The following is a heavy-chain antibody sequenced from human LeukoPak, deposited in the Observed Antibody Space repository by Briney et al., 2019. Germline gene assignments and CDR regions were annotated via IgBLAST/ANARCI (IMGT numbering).Heavy chain of an antibody. CDR3: AREGTWYGLDV. Sequence: SETLSLTCTVSGGSISSYYWSWIRQPPGKGLEWIGYICYSGSTNYNPSLKSRVTISVDTSKNQFSLKLSSVTAADTAVYCCAREGTWYGLDVWGKGTTVTVSS. CDR1: GGSISSYY. V-gene: IGHV4-59*01. CDR2: ICYSGST. J-gene: IGHJ6*04.